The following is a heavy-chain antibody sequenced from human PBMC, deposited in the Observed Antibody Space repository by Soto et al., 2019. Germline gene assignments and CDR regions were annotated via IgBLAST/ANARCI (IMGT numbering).Heavy chain of an antibody. CDR2: ISCDGSDK. V-gene: IGHV3-30*03. CDR3: VVGQYYFDY. J-gene: IGHJ4*02. CDR1: GFPFTSYG. Sequence: QVQLVESGGGVVQPGRSLRLSCAASGFPFTSYGMHWVREGPDNGLEWVEIISCDGSDKYYADFVKGRFTISRDNSKNTLYLQMNSLRPEDTALYYCVVGQYYFDYRGKGTLVIVSS. D-gene: IGHD1-26*01.